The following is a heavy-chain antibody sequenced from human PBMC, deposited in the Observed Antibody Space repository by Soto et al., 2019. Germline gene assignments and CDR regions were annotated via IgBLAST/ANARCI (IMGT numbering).Heavy chain of an antibody. D-gene: IGHD3-3*01. CDR1: GDSISSGYY. J-gene: IGHJ4*02. CDR3: ERTDNVGYYPY. Sequence: SETLSLTCAVSGDSISSGYYWAWIRQPPGKGLEWIGSIYHSGTTYYNPSLKSRVTISVDTSKNQFSLKLSSVTAADSAVYYCERTDNVGYYPYCGQGTLVTVSS. V-gene: IGHV4-38-2*01. CDR2: IYHSGTT.